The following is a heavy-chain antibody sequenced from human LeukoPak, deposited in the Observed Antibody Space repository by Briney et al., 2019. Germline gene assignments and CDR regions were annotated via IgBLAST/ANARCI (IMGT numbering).Heavy chain of an antibody. V-gene: IGHV1-46*01. Sequence: GASVKVSCKASGYTFTSYYMHWVRQAPGQGLEWMGIINPSGGSTSYAQKFQGRVTMTRDMSTSTVYMELSSLRSEDTAVYYCAGSGGRSYAFDYWGQGTLVTVSS. J-gene: IGHJ4*02. CDR2: INPSGGST. D-gene: IGHD2-15*01. CDR1: GYTFTSYY. CDR3: AGSGGRSYAFDY.